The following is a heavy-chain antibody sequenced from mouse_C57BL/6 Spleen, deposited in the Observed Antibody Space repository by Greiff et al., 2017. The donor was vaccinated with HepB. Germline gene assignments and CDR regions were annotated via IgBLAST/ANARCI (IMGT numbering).Heavy chain of an antibody. V-gene: IGHV2-2*01. CDR2: IWGGGST. J-gene: IGHJ4*01. CDR3: ARIGWLLRGYAMDY. D-gene: IGHD2-3*01. Sequence: VQLVESGPGLVQPSQSLSITCTVSGFSLTSYGVHWVRQSPGKGLEWLGVIWGGGSTDYNAAFISRLSISKDNSKSQVFFKMNSLQADDTAIYYCARIGWLLRGYAMDYWGQGTSVTVSS. CDR1: GFSLTSYG.